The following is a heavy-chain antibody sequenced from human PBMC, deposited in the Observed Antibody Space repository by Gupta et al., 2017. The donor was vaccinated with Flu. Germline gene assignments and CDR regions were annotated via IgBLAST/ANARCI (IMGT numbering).Heavy chain of an antibody. V-gene: IGHV3-23*01. CDR3: AKDRGFGGANYFDY. D-gene: IGHD3-10*01. J-gene: IGHJ4*02. CDR2: LSGSGIST. Sequence: EVQLLESGGGLVQPGGSLRLSCEASGLIFSNFAMRWFRQAPGKGLEWVSALSGSGISTYYADSVRGRFTISTDNSKNTLYLQMSSRRAEDTAVYYCAKDRGFGGANYFDYWGQGTLVTVSS. CDR1: GLIFSNFA.